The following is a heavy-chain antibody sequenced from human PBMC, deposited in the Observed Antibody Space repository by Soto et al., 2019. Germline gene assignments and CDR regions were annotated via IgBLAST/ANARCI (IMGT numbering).Heavy chain of an antibody. V-gene: IGHV3-33*01. CDR2: IWYDGSNK. Sequence: PRGSLRLSCAASGFTFSSYGMHWVRQAPGKGLEWVAVIWYDGSNKYYADSVKGRFTISRDNSKNTLYLQMNSLRAEDTAVYYCARGMLGIAVAVSAFDIWGQGTMVTVSS. CDR3: ARGMLGIAVAVSAFDI. J-gene: IGHJ3*02. D-gene: IGHD6-19*01. CDR1: GFTFSSYG.